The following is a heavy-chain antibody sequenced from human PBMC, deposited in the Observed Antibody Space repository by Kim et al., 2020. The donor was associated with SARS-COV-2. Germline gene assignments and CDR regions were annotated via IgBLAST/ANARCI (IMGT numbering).Heavy chain of an antibody. CDR2: IYYSGST. D-gene: IGHD3-22*01. V-gene: IGHV4-31*03. CDR1: GGSISSGGYY. Sequence: SETLSLTCTVSGGSISSGGYYWSWIRQHPGKGLEWIGYIYYSGSTYYNPSLKSRVTISVDTSKNQFSLKLSSVTAADTAVYYCARARTPMIVVVINAFDIWGQGTTVTVSS. CDR3: ARARTPMIVVVINAFDI. J-gene: IGHJ3*02.